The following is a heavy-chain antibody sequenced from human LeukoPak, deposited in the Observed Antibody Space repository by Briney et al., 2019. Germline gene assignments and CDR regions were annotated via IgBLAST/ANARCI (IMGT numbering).Heavy chain of an antibody. CDR1: GFTFRNYG. CDR3: AQDLSCIGLDN. D-gene: IGHD2-15*01. Sequence: GGSLRLSCAASGFTFRNYGMNWVRQAPGKGLEWVSAFSASGSTYYADSVKGRFTVSRDNSENMLYLQMSSLRAEDTAVYYCAQDLSCIGLDNWGQGTLVTVSS. CDR2: FSASGST. V-gene: IGHV3-23*01. J-gene: IGHJ4*02.